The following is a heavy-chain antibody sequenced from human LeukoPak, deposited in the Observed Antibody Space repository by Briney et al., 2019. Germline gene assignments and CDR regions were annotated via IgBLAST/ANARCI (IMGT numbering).Heavy chain of an antibody. J-gene: IGHJ6*03. CDR1: GFTFSTYA. CDR2: ISGSGGST. D-gene: IGHD2-2*01. V-gene: IGHV3-23*01. Sequence: GWSLRVSCVASGFTFSTYAMSWVRQAPGKGLEWVSAISGSGGSTHYAESVKGRFAISRDNSKNTLYLQMNSLRAEDTAVYYCAKEFVPAAILSYYYMDVWGRGTTVTVSS. CDR3: AKEFVPAAILSYYYMDV.